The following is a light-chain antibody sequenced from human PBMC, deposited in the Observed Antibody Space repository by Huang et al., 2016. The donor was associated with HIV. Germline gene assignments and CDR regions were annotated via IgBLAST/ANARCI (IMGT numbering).Light chain of an antibody. CDR1: QGIDSW. CDR3: LQNNSFPYT. J-gene: IGKJ2*01. V-gene: IGKV1D-12*01. Sequence: DIQMTQSPSSVTASVGDRVTITCRASQGIDSWLAWYQQRPGKAPEVLIYAASSLQGGVPSSFSGSGSGTDFSLTISTLQPEDFATYYCLQNNSFPYTFGQGTNLEI. CDR2: AAS.